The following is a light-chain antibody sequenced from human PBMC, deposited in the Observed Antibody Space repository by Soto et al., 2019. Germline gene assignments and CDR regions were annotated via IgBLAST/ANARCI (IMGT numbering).Light chain of an antibody. CDR2: SAS. J-gene: IGKJ2*01. V-gene: IGKV1-9*01. CDR3: QQHNSYPYT. Sequence: DIQLTQSPSFLSASVGGRVTITCRASQDISTFLAWYQQKPGKAPQLLIYSASNLHSGVPSRFSGSGSGTEFTLTVSSLQPEDFATYHCQQHNSYPYTFGQGTKVDIK. CDR1: QDISTF.